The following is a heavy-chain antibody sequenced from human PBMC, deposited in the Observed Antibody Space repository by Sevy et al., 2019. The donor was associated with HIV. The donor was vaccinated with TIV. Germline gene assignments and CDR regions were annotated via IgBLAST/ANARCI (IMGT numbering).Heavy chain of an antibody. CDR1: GGSISSGDYY. Sequence: SETLSLTCTVSGGSISSGDYYWSWIRQPPGKGLEWIGYIYYSGSTYYNPSLKSRVTISVDTSKNQFSLKLSSVTAADTAVYYCARGPVSKPTNYWAQGTLVTVSS. V-gene: IGHV4-30-4*01. CDR3: ARGPVSKPTNY. D-gene: IGHD2-8*01. J-gene: IGHJ1*01. CDR2: IYYSGST.